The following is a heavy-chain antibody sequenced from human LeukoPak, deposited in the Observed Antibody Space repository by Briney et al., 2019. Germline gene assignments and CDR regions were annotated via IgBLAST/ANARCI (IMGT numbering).Heavy chain of an antibody. CDR3: ARYVLLMDY. CDR1: GFTFSTYA. D-gene: IGHD1-1*01. Sequence: GGSLRLSCAASGFTFSTYAMTWVRQAPGKGLEWVSAISGSGGSTYYADSVKGRFTISRDNSKNTLYLQMNSLRAEDTAVYYCARYVLLMDYWGQGTLVTVSS. J-gene: IGHJ4*02. CDR2: ISGSGGST. V-gene: IGHV3-23*01.